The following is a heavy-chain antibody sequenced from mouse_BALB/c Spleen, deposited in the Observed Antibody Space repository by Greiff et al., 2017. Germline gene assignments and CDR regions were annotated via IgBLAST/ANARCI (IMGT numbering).Heavy chain of an antibody. CDR2: ISSGGSYT. Sequence: EVKVVESGGGLVKPGGSLKLSCAASGFTFSSYAMSWVRQTPEKRLEWVATISSGGSYTYYPDSVKGRFTISRDNAKNTLYLQMSSLRSEDTAMYYCARQEGNYDAWFAYWGQGTLVTVSA. V-gene: IGHV5-9-3*01. CDR3: ARQEGNYDAWFAY. CDR1: GFTFSSYA. J-gene: IGHJ3*01. D-gene: IGHD2-1*01.